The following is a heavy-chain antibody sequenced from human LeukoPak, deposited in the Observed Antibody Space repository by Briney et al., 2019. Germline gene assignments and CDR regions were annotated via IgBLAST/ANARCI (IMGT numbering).Heavy chain of an antibody. CDR2: VYYSGST. D-gene: IGHD2-15*01. V-gene: IGHV4-59*02. J-gene: IGHJ4*02. CDR3: ARIHRYCSGGACYVLDN. Sequence: SESLSLTCVVSGGSVSGYYWGWIRQPPGRGLEWIGYVYYSGSTNYNPSFKSRITISVDTSRNQFSLQLSSVTAADTAVYYCARIHRYCSGGACYVLDNWGQGTLVAVSS. CDR1: GGSVSGYY.